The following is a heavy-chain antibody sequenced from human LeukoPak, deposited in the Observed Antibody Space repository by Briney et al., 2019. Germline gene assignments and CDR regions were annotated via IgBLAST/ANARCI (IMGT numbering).Heavy chain of an antibody. J-gene: IGHJ6*03. CDR2: IYYSGST. CDR1: GGSISSYY. Sequence: SETLSPTCTVSGGSISSYYWSWIRQPPGKGLEWIGYIYYSGSTNYNPSLKSRVTISVDTSKNQFSLKLSSVTAADTAVYYCAGGYIYGSTYYYMDVWGKGTTVTISS. CDR3: AGGYIYGSTYYYMDV. D-gene: IGHD5-18*01. V-gene: IGHV4-59*01.